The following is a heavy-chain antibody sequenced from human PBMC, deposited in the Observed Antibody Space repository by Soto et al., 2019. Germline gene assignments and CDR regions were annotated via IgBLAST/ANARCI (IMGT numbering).Heavy chain of an antibody. V-gene: IGHV1-69*01. J-gene: IGHJ4*02. CDR1: GGTFSSYS. D-gene: IGHD1-26*01. CDR2: IIPIFGTA. Sequence: QVQLVQSGAEVKKPGSSVKVSCKASGGTFSSYSINWVRQAPGQGLEWMGEIIPIFGTANYAQKFQGRGTITADESTSTAYMELSSMGSEDTAVYCCARDGGRHSGGIDYWGQGTGVTVSS. CDR3: ARDGGRHSGGIDY.